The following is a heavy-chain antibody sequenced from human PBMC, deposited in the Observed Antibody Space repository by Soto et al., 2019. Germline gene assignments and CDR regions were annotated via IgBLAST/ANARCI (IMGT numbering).Heavy chain of an antibody. J-gene: IGHJ6*02. V-gene: IGHV3-48*02. Sequence: GGSLRLSCAASGFTFSSYSMNWVRQAPGKGLEWVSYISSSSSTIYYADSVKGRFTISRDNAKNSLYLQMNSLRDEDTAVYYCARLDIAVAATGGFSYYYYYGMDVWGQGTTVTVYS. CDR3: ARLDIAVAATGGFSYYYYYGMDV. CDR1: GFTFSSYS. CDR2: ISSSSSTI. D-gene: IGHD6-19*01.